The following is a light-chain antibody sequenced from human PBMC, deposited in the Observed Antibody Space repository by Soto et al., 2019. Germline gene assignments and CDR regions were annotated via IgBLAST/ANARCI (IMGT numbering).Light chain of an antibody. Sequence: EIVLTQSPGTVSLSPGERATLSCRASQSFNSIYLAWYQQKPGQAPRLLIYGASSRATGIPDRFSGSGSGTDFTLTISRLEPEDFAVYYCHQYDSWTFGQGTKVDI. CDR3: HQYDSWT. J-gene: IGKJ1*01. CDR2: GAS. CDR1: QSFNSIY. V-gene: IGKV3-20*01.